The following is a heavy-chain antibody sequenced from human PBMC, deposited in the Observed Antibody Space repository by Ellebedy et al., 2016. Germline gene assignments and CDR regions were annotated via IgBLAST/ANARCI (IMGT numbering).Heavy chain of an antibody. Sequence: GGSLRLSXAASGFTFSSYAMSWVRQAPGKGLEWVSAISGSGGSTYYADSVKGRFTISRDNSKNTLYLQMNSLRAEDTAVYYCAKDTSSSGSYYYFDYWGQGTLVTVSS. CDR2: ISGSGGST. J-gene: IGHJ4*02. D-gene: IGHD1-26*01. CDR3: AKDTSSSGSYYYFDY. V-gene: IGHV3-23*01. CDR1: GFTFSSYA.